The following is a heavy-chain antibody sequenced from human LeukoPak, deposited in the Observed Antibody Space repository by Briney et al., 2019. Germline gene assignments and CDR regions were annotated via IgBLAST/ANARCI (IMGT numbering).Heavy chain of an antibody. CDR3: ARQGQGTGDY. D-gene: IGHD1-1*01. CDR2: IDPSDSYT. Sequence: GESLRISFKGSGXSFTSYCISWVRQMPGKDLEWMGRIDPSDSYTNYSPSFQGHVTISADKSISTAYLQWSSLKASDTAMYYCARQGQGTGDYWGQGTLVTVSS. CDR1: GXSFTSYC. V-gene: IGHV5-10-1*01. J-gene: IGHJ4*02.